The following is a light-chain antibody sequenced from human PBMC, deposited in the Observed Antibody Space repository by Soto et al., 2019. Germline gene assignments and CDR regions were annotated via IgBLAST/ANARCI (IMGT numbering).Light chain of an antibody. V-gene: IGLV3-1*01. CDR3: QAWESSTGLV. CDR2: QDS. J-gene: IGLJ2*01. Sequence: SYELTQPPSVSVSPGQTASITCSGDKLGDKYACWYQQKPGQSPVLVIYQDSKRPSGIPERFSGSNSGNTATLTISGTQAMDEADYYCQAWESSTGLVFGGGTKVTVL. CDR1: KLGDKY.